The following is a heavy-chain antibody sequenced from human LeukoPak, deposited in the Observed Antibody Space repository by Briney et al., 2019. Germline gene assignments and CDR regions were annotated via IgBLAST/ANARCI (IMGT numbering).Heavy chain of an antibody. CDR3: ASVVVVAANDAFDI. D-gene: IGHD2-15*01. J-gene: IGHJ3*02. CDR1: GYTFTGYY. Sequence: ASVKVSCKASGYTFTGYYMHWARQAPGQGLEWMGWINPNSGGTNYAQKFQGRDTMTRDTSISTAYMELSRLRSDDTAVYYCASVVVVAANDAFDIWGQGTMVTVSS. V-gene: IGHV1-2*02. CDR2: INPNSGGT.